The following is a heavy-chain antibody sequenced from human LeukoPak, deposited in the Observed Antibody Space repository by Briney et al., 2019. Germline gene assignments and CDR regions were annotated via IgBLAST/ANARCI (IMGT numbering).Heavy chain of an antibody. Sequence: SETLSLTCAVYGGSFSGYYWSWIRPPPGKGREWIGEINYSGSTNYNPSLQSRVTISVDTSKNQSSLKLSSVTAADTAVYYCARGVCSGGSCYSEWNYWGQGTLVTVSS. CDR3: ARGVCSGGSCYSEWNY. J-gene: IGHJ4*02. CDR2: INYSGST. CDR1: GGSFSGYY. D-gene: IGHD2-15*01. V-gene: IGHV4-34*01.